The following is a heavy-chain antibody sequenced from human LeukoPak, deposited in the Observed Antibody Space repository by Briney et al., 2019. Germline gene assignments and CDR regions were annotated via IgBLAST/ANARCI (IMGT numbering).Heavy chain of an antibody. CDR2: IIPILNIA. CDR1: GGTFNRHA. CDR3: ARESLSGGIAAADPFDY. D-gene: IGHD6-13*01. J-gene: IGHJ4*02. Sequence: SVEVSCKASGGTFNRHAFSWVRQAPGQGLEWMGRIIPILNIANSAQKFQDRVTITADKSTSTAYMELSSLRSEDTAVYYCARESLSGGIAAADPFDYWGQGTLVTVSS. V-gene: IGHV1-69*04.